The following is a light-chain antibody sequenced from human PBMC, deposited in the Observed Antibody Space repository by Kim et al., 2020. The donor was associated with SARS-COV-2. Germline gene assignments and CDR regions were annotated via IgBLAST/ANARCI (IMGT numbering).Light chain of an antibody. CDR3: KQYETYWT. CDR2: QAS. Sequence: DIQMTQSPSTLSAFVGNRVTITCRASQSVDRWLAWYQQKPGKAPKLLIYQASKLASGVPSRFSGSGSGTDFTLTITNLQPDDSAIYYCKQYETYWTFGPGTKVDIK. V-gene: IGKV1-5*03. CDR1: QSVDRW. J-gene: IGKJ1*01.